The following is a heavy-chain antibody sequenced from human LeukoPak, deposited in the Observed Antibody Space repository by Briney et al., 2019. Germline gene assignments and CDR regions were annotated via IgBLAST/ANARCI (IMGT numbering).Heavy chain of an antibody. CDR1: GFTFSSYG. D-gene: IGHD3-9*01. V-gene: IGHV3-30*18. Sequence: PGRSLRLSCAASGFTFSSYGMHWVRQAPGKGLEWVAVISYDGSNKYYADSVKGRFTISRDNSKNTLYLQMNSLRAEDTAVYYCAKPFEGAYYYYGMDVRGQGTTVTVSS. CDR2: ISYDGSNK. CDR3: AKPFEGAYYYYGMDV. J-gene: IGHJ6*02.